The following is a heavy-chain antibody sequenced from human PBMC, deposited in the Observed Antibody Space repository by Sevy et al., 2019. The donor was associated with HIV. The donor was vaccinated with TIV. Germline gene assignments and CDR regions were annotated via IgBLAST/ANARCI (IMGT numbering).Heavy chain of an antibody. V-gene: IGHV1-46*01. CDR2: INPSGGST. CDR1: GYSFTSYE. CDR3: ARLRACGGDCYYYDL. J-gene: IGHJ5*02. D-gene: IGHD2-21*02. Sequence: ASVKVSCKASGYSFTSYEIHWVRQAPGQGLEWMGLINPSGGSTSSAEKFQGRVTMIRDTSTTTVYMELRSLRSEDMTVYFCARLRACGGDCYYYDLWGQGNLVTVSS.